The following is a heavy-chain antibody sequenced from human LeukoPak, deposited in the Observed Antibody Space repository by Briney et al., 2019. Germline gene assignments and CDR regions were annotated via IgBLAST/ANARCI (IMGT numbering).Heavy chain of an antibody. J-gene: IGHJ4*02. V-gene: IGHV1-18*01. Sequence: ASVKVSCKASGYTFTIYGITWVRQAPGQGLEWMGWISGYNGNTNYAQNLQGRVTMTTDTSTSTAYMELRSLRFDDTAVYYCARVGFSGSPAPLDYWDQGTLLTVSS. CDR1: GYTFTIYG. D-gene: IGHD1-26*01. CDR3: ARVGFSGSPAPLDY. CDR2: ISGYNGNT.